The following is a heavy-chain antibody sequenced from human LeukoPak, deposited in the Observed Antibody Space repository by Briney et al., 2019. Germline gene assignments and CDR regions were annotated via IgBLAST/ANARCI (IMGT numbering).Heavy chain of an antibody. CDR3: ATVMGEYSGYDWKVYFDY. Sequence: ASVKVSCQVSGYTLTELSMHWVRQAPGKGLEWMGGFDPEDGETIYAQKFQGTVPMTEDTSTDTAYMELSSLRSEDTAVYYCATVMGEYSGYDWKVYFDYWGQGTLVTVSS. J-gene: IGHJ4*02. CDR2: FDPEDGET. V-gene: IGHV1-24*01. D-gene: IGHD5-12*01. CDR1: GYTLTELS.